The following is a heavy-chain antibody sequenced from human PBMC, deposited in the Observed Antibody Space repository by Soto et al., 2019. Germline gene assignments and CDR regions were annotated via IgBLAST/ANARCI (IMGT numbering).Heavy chain of an antibody. CDR3: ARGRRWPAHPFDY. J-gene: IGHJ4*02. CDR1: GGSFSGYY. V-gene: IGHV4-34*01. CDR2: INHSGST. Sequence: TSETLSLTCAVYGGSFSGYYWSWIRQPPGKGLEWIGEINHSGSTNYNPSLESRVTISVDTSKNQFSLKLSSVTAADTAVYYCARGRRWPAHPFDYWGQGTLVTVSS.